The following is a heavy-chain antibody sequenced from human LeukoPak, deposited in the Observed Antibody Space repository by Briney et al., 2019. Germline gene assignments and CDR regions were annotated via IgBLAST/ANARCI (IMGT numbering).Heavy chain of an antibody. CDR2: IKGDGSVQ. V-gene: IGHV3-7*05. CDR1: GFTFSTSW. D-gene: IGHD3-22*01. Sequence: GGSLRLSCVASGFTFSTSWMNWVRQAPGKGLEWVANIKGDGSVQSYVDSVKGRFTISRDNAKNSLFLQMNSLRAEDTAVYHCAKGPVRGYQTYFFDHWGQGTLVTVSS. J-gene: IGHJ4*02. CDR3: AKGPVRGYQTYFFDH.